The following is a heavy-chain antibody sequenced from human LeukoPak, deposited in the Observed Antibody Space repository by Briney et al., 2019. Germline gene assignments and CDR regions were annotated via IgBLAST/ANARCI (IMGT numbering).Heavy chain of an antibody. J-gene: IGHJ4*02. V-gene: IGHV3-74*01. CDR2: MNRDVSRT. D-gene: IGHD3-22*01. CDR1: GFPFSNYW. CDR3: ARGDYYDTSGYYGFDY. Sequence: PGGSLRLSCAASGFPFSNYWMHWVRQAPGKGLVWVSSMNRDVSRTSYADSMKGRFTISRDNARNTLYLQVNSLRAEDTAVYYCARGDYYDTSGYYGFDYWGQGTLVTVSS.